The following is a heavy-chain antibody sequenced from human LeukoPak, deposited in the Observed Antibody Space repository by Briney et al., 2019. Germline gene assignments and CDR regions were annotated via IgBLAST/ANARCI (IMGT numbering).Heavy chain of an antibody. CDR3: AKVIAVAGIAFDY. J-gene: IGHJ4*02. V-gene: IGHV3-23*01. CDR1: GFTFSSYA. D-gene: IGHD6-19*01. Sequence: PGGSLRLSCAASGFTFSSYAMSWVRQAPGKGLEWVSAISGSGGSIYYADSVKGRFTISRDNSKNTLYLQMNSLRAEDMAVYYCAKVIAVAGIAFDYWGQGTLVTVSS. CDR2: ISGSGGSI.